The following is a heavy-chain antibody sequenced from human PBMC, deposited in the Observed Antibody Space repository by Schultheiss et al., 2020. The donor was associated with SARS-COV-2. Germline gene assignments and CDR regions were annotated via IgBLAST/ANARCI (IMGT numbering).Heavy chain of an antibody. CDR1: GFTFSSYA. Sequence: GESLKISCAASGFTFSSYAMSWVRQAPGKGLEWVSTISGSGGSTYYADSVKGRFTISRDNSKNTLYLQMNSLRAEDTAVYYCAKDRAYTIFGVVTDAFDIWGQGTIVTVSS. CDR2: ISGSGGST. D-gene: IGHD3-3*01. CDR3: AKDRAYTIFGVVTDAFDI. V-gene: IGHV3-23*01. J-gene: IGHJ3*02.